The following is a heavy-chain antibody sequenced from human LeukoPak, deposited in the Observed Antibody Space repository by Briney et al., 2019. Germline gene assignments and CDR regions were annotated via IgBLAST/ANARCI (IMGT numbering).Heavy chain of an antibody. D-gene: IGHD2-8*01. CDR2: ISSEGSST. CDR3: ARYGNGHLDY. J-gene: IGHJ4*02. Sequence: GGSLRLSCAASGLTFSTYYMHWVRQAPGKGLVWVSRISSEGSSTVYADSVKGRFTISRDNANNTLYLQMSSLRAEDAAVYYCARYGNGHLDYWGQGALVTVSS. CDR1: GLTFSTYY. V-gene: IGHV3-74*01.